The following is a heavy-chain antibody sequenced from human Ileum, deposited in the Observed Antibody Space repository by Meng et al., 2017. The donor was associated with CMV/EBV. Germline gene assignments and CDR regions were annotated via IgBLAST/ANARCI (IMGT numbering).Heavy chain of an antibody. V-gene: IGHV3-15*01. J-gene: IGHJ4*02. CDR1: GFPFSNAW. Sequence: VSLVCFGGGFIKPGWSLSLSLSASGFPFSNAWMNWVRQAPGKGLEWVGRVKSKTDGGTTDYTAPVKGRFTMSRDDSKNMLYLQMNSLKTEDTAVYYCTTDPGVATRHWGQGTLVTVSS. CDR2: VKSKTDGGTT. D-gene: IGHD6-6*01. CDR3: TTDPGVATRH.